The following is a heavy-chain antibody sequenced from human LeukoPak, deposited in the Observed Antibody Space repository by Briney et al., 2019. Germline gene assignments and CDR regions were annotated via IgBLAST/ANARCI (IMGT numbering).Heavy chain of an antibody. CDR1: GFTFSSYS. V-gene: IGHV3-21*01. CDR3: ARDSPYYGSGSYYKEAGYFDY. CDR2: ISSSSSYI. Sequence: GGSLRLSCAASGFTFSSYSMNWVRQAPGKGLEWVSSISSSSSYIYYADSVKGRFTISRDNAKNSLYLQMNSLRAEDTAVYYCARDSPYYGSGSYYKEAGYFDYWGQGTLVTVSS. D-gene: IGHD3-10*01. J-gene: IGHJ4*02.